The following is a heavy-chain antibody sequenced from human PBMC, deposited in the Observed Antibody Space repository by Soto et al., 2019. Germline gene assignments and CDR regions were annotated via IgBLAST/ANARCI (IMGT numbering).Heavy chain of an antibody. Sequence: EVQLVESGGGLVQPGGSLRLSCAASGFTSSGYWMHWVGQAPGKGLVWVSRINSDGSSTSYADSVKGRFTISRDNAKNTLYLQMSSLRAEDTAVYYCARGRGGGSGAFQHWGQGTLVTVSS. V-gene: IGHV3-74*01. D-gene: IGHD3-10*01. J-gene: IGHJ1*01. CDR3: ARGRGGGSGAFQH. CDR2: INSDGSST. CDR1: GFTSSGYW.